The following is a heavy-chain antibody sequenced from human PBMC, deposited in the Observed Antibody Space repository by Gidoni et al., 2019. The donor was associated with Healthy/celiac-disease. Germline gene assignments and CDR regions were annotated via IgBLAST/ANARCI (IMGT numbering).Heavy chain of an antibody. CDR1: GFTFSSYA. V-gene: IGHV3-23*01. Sequence: VQLLESVGGLVQPGGFLSLSFSASGFTFSSYAMSWVRQAPGKGLEWVSAISGSGGSTYYADSVKGRFTISRDNSKNTLYLQMNSLRAEDTAVYYCAKRPYNWNDLGFDWWGQGTLVTVSS. CDR2: ISGSGGST. J-gene: IGHJ4*02. CDR3: AKRPYNWNDLGFDW. D-gene: IGHD1-20*01.